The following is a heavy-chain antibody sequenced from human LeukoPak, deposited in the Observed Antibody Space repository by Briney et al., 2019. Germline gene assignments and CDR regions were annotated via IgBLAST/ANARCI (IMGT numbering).Heavy chain of an antibody. V-gene: IGHV4-59*01. Sequence: SETLSLTCTVSGGSISSYYWSWIRQPPGKGLEWIGYIYYSGSTNYNPSLKGRVTISVDTSKNQFSLKLSSVTAADTAVYYCARSRRDDFWSGYYVDYWGQGTLVTVSS. J-gene: IGHJ4*02. CDR2: IYYSGST. D-gene: IGHD3-3*01. CDR1: GGSISSYY. CDR3: ARSRRDDFWSGYYVDY.